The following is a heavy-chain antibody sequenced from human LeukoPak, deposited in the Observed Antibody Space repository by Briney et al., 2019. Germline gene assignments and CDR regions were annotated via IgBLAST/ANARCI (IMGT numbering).Heavy chain of an antibody. D-gene: IGHD6-13*01. CDR1: GITFDDYG. Sequence: LPWGSLRLSCTDSGITFDDYGLSWVRQAPGKGLEWVAGINWDGGATAYADSVKGRFTISRDNAKNSVFLQMGSLRADDTALYFCARDLSSSWYSLGFWGQGTLVTVSS. J-gene: IGHJ4*02. V-gene: IGHV3-20*04. CDR3: ARDLSSSWYSLGF. CDR2: INWDGGAT.